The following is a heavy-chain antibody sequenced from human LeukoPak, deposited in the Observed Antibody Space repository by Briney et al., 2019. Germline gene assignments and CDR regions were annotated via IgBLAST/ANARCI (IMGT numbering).Heavy chain of an antibody. Sequence: SETLSLTCTVSGGSISSSGYYWGWFRQPPGKGREWFGRIYYSGSTYYNPSPKSRVTISVETSKNQFSLKLSSVTAADTAVYYCARQGRFLEWLLFGYFDYWGQGTLVTVSS. CDR2: IYYSGST. V-gene: IGHV4-39*01. J-gene: IGHJ4*02. D-gene: IGHD3-3*01. CDR1: GGSISSSGYY. CDR3: ARQGRFLEWLLFGYFDY.